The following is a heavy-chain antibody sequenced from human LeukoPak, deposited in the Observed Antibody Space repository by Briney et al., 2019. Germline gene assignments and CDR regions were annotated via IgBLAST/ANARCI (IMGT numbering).Heavy chain of an antibody. CDR3: AKDRYAVGKYTGSPAGTFDF. CDR2: ISTTGSSI. Sequence: PGGSLRLSCAASGFTFSSYEMNWVRQAPGKGLEWVSYISTTGSSIYYADSVQGRFTISRDNSKNTLYLQMNSLRAEDTAVYYCAKDRYAVGKYTGSPAGTFDFWGQGTLVTVSS. D-gene: IGHD1-26*01. CDR1: GFTFSSYE. V-gene: IGHV3-48*03. J-gene: IGHJ3*01.